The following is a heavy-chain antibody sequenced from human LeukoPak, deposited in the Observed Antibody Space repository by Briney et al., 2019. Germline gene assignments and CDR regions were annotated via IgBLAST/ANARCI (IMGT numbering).Heavy chain of an antibody. V-gene: IGHV3-13*05. Sequence: PEGSLRLSCVASGFTFSSYNMHWVRQAPGKGLEWVSAIGTAADPYYPGSVKGRFIISRENAKNSLHLQMNSLRAGDTAVYYCARDSMSVAGTHYYGMDVWGQGTTVTVSS. CDR3: ARDSMSVAGTHYYGMDV. CDR1: GFTFSSYN. J-gene: IGHJ6*02. CDR2: IGTAADP. D-gene: IGHD6-19*01.